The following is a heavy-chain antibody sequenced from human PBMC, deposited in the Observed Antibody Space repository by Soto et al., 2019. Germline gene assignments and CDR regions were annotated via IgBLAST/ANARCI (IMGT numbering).Heavy chain of an antibody. D-gene: IGHD3-22*01. V-gene: IGHV3-66*01. CDR3: ARNGDSSDYRGWFDP. J-gene: IGHJ5*02. Sequence: EVQLVESGGGLVQTGGSLRLSCAASGFTVSSNYMSWVRQAPGKGLEWVSVIYSGGTTYYADSVKGRFNISRDHSKNTLYLQMNSLRSEDTAVYYCARNGDSSDYRGWFDPWGHGTLVTVSS. CDR1: GFTVSSNY. CDR2: IYSGGTT.